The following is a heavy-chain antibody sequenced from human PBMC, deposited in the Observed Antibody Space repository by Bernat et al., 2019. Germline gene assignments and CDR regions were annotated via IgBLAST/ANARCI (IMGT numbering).Heavy chain of an antibody. Sequence: EVQLVESGGGLVQPGGSLRLSCAASGFSFSSYEMNWVRQAPGKGLEWVSYISSSSSTIYYADSVKGRFTISRDNAKNSLYLQMNSLRAEDTAVYYCARDLSSGWFDDAFDIWGQGTMVTVSS. CDR3: ARDLSSGWFDDAFDI. V-gene: IGHV3-48*03. CDR1: GFSFSSYE. CDR2: ISSSSSTI. J-gene: IGHJ3*02. D-gene: IGHD6-19*01.